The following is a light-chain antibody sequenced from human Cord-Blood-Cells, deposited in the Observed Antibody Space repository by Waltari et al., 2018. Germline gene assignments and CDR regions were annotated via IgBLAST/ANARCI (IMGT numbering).Light chain of an antibody. CDR2: SNN. CDR1: SSNIGSNT. CDR3: AAWDDSLNGWV. V-gene: IGLV1-44*01. J-gene: IGLJ3*02. Sequence: QSVLTQPPSASGTPGQRVTISCSGSSSNIGSNTVTWYQQLPGTAPKLLIYSNNQRPSRVPDRFSGSKSGTSASLAISGLQSEDEADYYCAAWDDSLNGWVFGGGTKLTVL.